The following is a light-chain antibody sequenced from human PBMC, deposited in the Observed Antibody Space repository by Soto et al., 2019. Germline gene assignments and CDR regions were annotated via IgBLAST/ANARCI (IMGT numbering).Light chain of an antibody. V-gene: IGKV4-1*01. Sequence: DIVMTQSPDSLAVSLGERATINCKSSQNVLYSSNNKNYLAWYQQRQGQPPKLLIYWASTRESRVPDRFSGRWSGTDFTLTISSLQAEDVAVYYFQQYDTTHRTFGQGTKVEIK. CDR3: QQYDTTHRT. CDR2: WAS. J-gene: IGKJ1*01. CDR1: QNVLYSSNNKNY.